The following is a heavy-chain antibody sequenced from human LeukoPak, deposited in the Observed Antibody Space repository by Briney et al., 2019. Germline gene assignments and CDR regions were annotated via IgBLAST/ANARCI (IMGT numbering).Heavy chain of an antibody. Sequence: SETLSLTCAVSGGSISSGGYSWSWIRQPPGKGLEWIGYINHSGSTNYNPSLKSRVTISVDTSKNQFSLKLSSVTAADTAVYYCARGLSLQYGSGNYYYYGMDVWGQGTTVTVSS. CDR1: GGSISSGGYS. CDR3: ARGLSLQYGSGNYYYYGMDV. D-gene: IGHD3-10*01. V-gene: IGHV4-30-2*01. J-gene: IGHJ6*02. CDR2: INHSGST.